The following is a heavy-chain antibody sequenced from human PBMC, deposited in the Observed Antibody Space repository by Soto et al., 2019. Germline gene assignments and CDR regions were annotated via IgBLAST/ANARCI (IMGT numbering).Heavy chain of an antibody. D-gene: IGHD5-18*01. CDR2: IIPIFGTA. CDR1: GGTFSTYA. J-gene: IGHJ6*02. V-gene: IGHV1-69*13. Sequence: SVKVSCKASGGTFSTYAISWVRQAPGQGLEWVGGIIPIFGTANYAQKFQGRVTITADESTSTAYMELSSLRSEDTAVYYCARAAYSYGTAYLSYYYGMDVWGQGTTVTVSS. CDR3: ARAAYSYGTAYLSYYYGMDV.